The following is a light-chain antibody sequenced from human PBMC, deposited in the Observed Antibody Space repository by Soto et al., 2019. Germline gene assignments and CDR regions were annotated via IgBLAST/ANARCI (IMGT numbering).Light chain of an antibody. CDR2: DAS. CDR1: QSIRSW. CDR3: QQYNTYT. Sequence: DIQMTQSPSTLSASVGDRVTITCRASQSIRSWVAWYQQKPGKAPKLLIYDASSLESGVPSRFSGSGSGTEFTLTISSLQPDDFATYYCQQYNTYTFGQGPKLEIK. V-gene: IGKV1-5*01. J-gene: IGKJ2*01.